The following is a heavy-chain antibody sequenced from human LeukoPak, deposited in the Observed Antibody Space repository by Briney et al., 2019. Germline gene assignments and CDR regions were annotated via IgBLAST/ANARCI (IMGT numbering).Heavy chain of an antibody. V-gene: IGHV1-2*02. CDR3: ARDGIYGSGSYYEISWFDP. CDR1: GYTFTDYY. J-gene: IGHJ5*02. Sequence: GASVKVSCKASGYTFTDYYINWVRQAPGQGLEWMGWINPNSGGTNYAQKFQGRVTVTSDTSISAAYMELSRLRSDDTAVYYCARDGIYGSGSYYEISWFDPWGQGTLVTVSS. CDR2: INPNSGGT. D-gene: IGHD3-10*01.